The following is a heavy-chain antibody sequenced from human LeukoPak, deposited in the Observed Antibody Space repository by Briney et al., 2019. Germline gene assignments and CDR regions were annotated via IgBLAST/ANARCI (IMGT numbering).Heavy chain of an antibody. V-gene: IGHV3-9*03. CDR1: GFTFDDYA. CDR3: AGGYDFVY. J-gene: IGHJ4*02. CDR2: ISWNSGSI. D-gene: IGHD5-12*01. Sequence: PGRSLRLSCAASGFTFDDYAMHWVRQAPGKGLEWVSGISWNSGSIGYADSVKGRFTISRDNAKNSLYLQMNSLRAEDMALYYCAGGYDFVYWGQGTLVTVSS.